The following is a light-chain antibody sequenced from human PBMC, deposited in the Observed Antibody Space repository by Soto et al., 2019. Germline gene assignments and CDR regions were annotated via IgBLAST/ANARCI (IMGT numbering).Light chain of an antibody. J-gene: IGKJ1*01. V-gene: IGKV3-15*01. CDR1: QSVSSN. CDR2: GAS. Sequence: EREMTQSRATLSVYPGERATLSCRASQSVSSNLAWYQQKPGQAPRLLIYGASTRATGIPARFSGSGSGTEFTLTISSLQPDDFATYYCQHYKSYSEPFGQGTKVDIK. CDR3: QHYKSYSEP.